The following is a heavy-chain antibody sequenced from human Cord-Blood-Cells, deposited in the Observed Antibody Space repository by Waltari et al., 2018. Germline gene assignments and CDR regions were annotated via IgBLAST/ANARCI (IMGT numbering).Heavy chain of an antibody. V-gene: IGHV3-21*01. CDR1: GFNFRSYS. D-gene: IGHD5-12*01. CDR3: ARDLRSFDY. Sequence: EVQLVESGGGLVKPGGSLSLSCAASGFNFRSYSMNWGRQAPGKGLEWVSSISSSSSYIDYADSVKGRFTISRDNAKNSLYLQVNSLRAEDTAVYYCARDLRSFDYWGQGTLVTVSS. J-gene: IGHJ4*02. CDR2: ISSSSSYI.